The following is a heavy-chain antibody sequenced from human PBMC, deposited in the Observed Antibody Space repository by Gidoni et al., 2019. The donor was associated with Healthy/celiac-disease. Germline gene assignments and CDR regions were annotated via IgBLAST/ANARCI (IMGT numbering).Heavy chain of an antibody. Sequence: EVQLVESGGGLVKPGGSLRLSCAASGFTFSSYSMNWVRQAPGKGLEWVSSISSSSSYIYYADSVKGRFTISRDNAKNSLYLQMNSLRAEDTAVYYCARVGYSSSWYLGYFDYWGQGTLVTVSS. D-gene: IGHD6-13*01. CDR3: ARVGYSSSWYLGYFDY. CDR2: ISSSSSYI. CDR1: GFTFSSYS. V-gene: IGHV3-21*01. J-gene: IGHJ4*02.